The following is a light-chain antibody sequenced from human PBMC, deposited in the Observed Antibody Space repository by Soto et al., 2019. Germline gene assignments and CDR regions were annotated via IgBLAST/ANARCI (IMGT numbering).Light chain of an antibody. Sequence: EIVLTQSPGTLSLSPGERATLSCRASQSVSSSYLAWYQQKPGQAPRLLIFGVSSRATGIPDRFSGSGSGTALTLTISRLEPEDFAVYSCQQYGTSPGMYTFGQGTKLEIK. CDR1: QSVSSSY. V-gene: IGKV3-20*01. J-gene: IGKJ2*01. CDR3: QQYGTSPGMYT. CDR2: GVS.